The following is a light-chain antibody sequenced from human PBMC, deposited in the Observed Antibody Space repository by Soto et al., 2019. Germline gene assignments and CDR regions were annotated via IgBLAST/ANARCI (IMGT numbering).Light chain of an antibody. Sequence: IVLTQSPGTLSLSEGERATLSCTASQSVSSSYLAWYPQKPGQAPRLLIYGASSRATGIPDRFSGSGSGTDFTLTISRLEPEDFAVYYCQQYGSSPLTFGQGTRLEIK. CDR3: QQYGSSPLT. CDR1: QSVSSSY. J-gene: IGKJ5*01. CDR2: GAS. V-gene: IGKV3-20*01.